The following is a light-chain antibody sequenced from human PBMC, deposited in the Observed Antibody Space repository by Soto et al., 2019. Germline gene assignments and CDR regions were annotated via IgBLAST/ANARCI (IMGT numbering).Light chain of an antibody. J-gene: IGKJ1*01. CDR3: QQYDNWPWT. CDR2: SAS. Sequence: EIVLTQSPGTLSLSPGQIATLSCRASESISRDYLAWYQQKPGQAPRLLIYSASRRATGFPARFSGSGSGTDFTLTISSLQSEDFAVYYCQQYDNWPWTFGQGTKVDIK. CDR1: ESISRDY. V-gene: IGKV3-15*01.